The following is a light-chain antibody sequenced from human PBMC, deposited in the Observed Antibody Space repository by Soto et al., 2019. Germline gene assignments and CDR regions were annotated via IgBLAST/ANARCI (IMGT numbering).Light chain of an antibody. Sequence: EIVLTQSPATLSLSPGERATLSCRASQTISSYLAWYQQKPGQSPRLLISDASNRATGIPARFSGSGTGTDFTLTISSLEPEDFVVYYCHQRSNWPPFTFGGGTKVEI. J-gene: IGKJ4*01. CDR1: QTISSY. CDR2: DAS. V-gene: IGKV3-11*01. CDR3: HQRSNWPPFT.